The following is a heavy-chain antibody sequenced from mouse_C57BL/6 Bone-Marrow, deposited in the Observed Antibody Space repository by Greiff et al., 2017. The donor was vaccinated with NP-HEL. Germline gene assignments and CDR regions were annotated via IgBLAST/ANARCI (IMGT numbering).Heavy chain of an antibody. CDR3: ARSHGSSYPYYAMDY. J-gene: IGHJ4*01. Sequence: EVKLQESVAELVRPGASVKLSCTASGFNIKNTYMHWVKQRPEQGLEWIGRIDPANGNTKYAPKFQGKATITADTSSNTAYLRLSSLTSEDTAIYYCARSHGSSYPYYAMDYWGQGTSVTVSS. CDR2: IDPANGNT. V-gene: IGHV14-3*01. D-gene: IGHD1-1*01. CDR1: GFNIKNTY.